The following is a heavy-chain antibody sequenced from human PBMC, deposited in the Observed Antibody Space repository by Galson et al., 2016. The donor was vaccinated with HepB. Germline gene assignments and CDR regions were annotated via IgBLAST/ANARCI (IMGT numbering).Heavy chain of an antibody. CDR1: GFNYGTYS. D-gene: IGHD3-22*01. Sequence: SLRLSCAASGFNYGTYSMHWVRQAPGKGLEWLGRSRDKAANYRTQYAASVKGRFIISGDESRNTLYLQMNSLKTEDTAVYYCARLHYDGSIFHPFDCWGQVTLVTVSS. V-gene: IGHV3-72*01. CDR2: SRDKAANYRT. J-gene: IGHJ4*02. CDR3: ARLHYDGSIFHPFDC.